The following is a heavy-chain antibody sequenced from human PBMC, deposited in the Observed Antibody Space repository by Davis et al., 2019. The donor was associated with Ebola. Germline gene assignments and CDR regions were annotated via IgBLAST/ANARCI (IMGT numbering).Heavy chain of an antibody. CDR1: GYTFTGYY. CDR3: ARERGYSSGWTYGDFDL. D-gene: IGHD6-19*01. V-gene: IGHV1-2*02. CDR2: INPNSGGT. Sequence: ASVKVSCKASGYTFTGYYMHWVRQAPGQGLEWMGWINPNSGGTNYAQKLQGRVTMTTDTSTSTAYMELRSLRSDDTAVYYCARERGYSSGWTYGDFDLWGRGTLVTVSS. J-gene: IGHJ2*01.